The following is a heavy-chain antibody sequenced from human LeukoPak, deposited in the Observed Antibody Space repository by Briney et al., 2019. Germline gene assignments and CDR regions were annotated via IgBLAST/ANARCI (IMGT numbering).Heavy chain of an antibody. D-gene: IGHD2-15*01. V-gene: IGHV4-61*01. CDR1: GGSVSSASYY. Sequence: PSETLSLTCTVSGGSVSSASYYWTWIRQPPGKGLECIGYISDSGGTNYNPSLKSRVTISVDTSKNQFSLKLSSVTAADTAVYYCARGDYCSGGSYYNWFDPWGQGTLVTVSS. CDR3: ARGDYCSGGSYYNWFDP. J-gene: IGHJ5*02. CDR2: ISDSGGT.